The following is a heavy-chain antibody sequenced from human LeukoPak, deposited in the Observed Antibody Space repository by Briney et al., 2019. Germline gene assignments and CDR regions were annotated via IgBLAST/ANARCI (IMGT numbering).Heavy chain of an antibody. D-gene: IGHD3-10*01. J-gene: IGHJ6*04. Sequence: SETLSLTCAVYGGSFSGYYWSWIRQPPGKGLEWIGEIKHSGSTNYNPSLKSRVTISVDTSKNQFSLKLSSVTAADTAVYYCARRGITMVRGVIGYYYYYGMDVWGKGTTVTVSS. V-gene: IGHV4-34*01. CDR3: ARRGITMVRGVIGYYYYYGMDV. CDR2: IKHSGST. CDR1: GGSFSGYY.